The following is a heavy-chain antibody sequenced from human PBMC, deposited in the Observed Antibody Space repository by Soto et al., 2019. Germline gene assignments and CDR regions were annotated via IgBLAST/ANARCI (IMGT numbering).Heavy chain of an antibody. CDR1: GGSISSSSYY. J-gene: IGHJ4*02. CDR2: IYYSGST. D-gene: IGHD4-17*01. CDR3: ARHESAVTTVTY. V-gene: IGHV4-39*01. Sequence: QLQLKESGPGLVKPSETLSLTCTDSGGSISSSSYYWGWIRQPPGKGLEWIGSIYYSGSTYYTTPLKSRVTISVDTSKTQFSLKLSSVTAADTAVYYSARHESAVTTVTYWGQGTLVTVSS.